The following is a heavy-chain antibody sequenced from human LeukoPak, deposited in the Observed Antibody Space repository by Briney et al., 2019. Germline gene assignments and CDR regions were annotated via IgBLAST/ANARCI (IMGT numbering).Heavy chain of an antibody. CDR2: ISAYNGNK. J-gene: IGHJ6*03. CDR1: GYTFTSYG. CDR3: ARDTGGYSSSWYAGIYYYYYYMDV. V-gene: IGHV1-18*01. D-gene: IGHD6-13*01. Sequence: AAVTVSCMASGYTFTSYGISRVRQPPGQGLERVGWISAYNGNKNYAEKLQGRVTMTTDTSTSTAYMELRSLRSDDTAVYYCARDTGGYSSSWYAGIYYYYYYMDVWGKGTTVTVSS.